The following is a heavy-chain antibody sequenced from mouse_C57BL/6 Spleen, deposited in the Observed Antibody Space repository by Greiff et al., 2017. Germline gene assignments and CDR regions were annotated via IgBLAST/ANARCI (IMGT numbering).Heavy chain of an antibody. CDR2: IYPGDGDT. Sequence: LQQSGPELVKPGASVKISCKASGYAFSSSWMNWVKQRPGKGLEWIGRIYPGDGDTNYNGKFKGKATLTADKSSSTAYMQLSSLTSEDSAVYFCANLYDYDAYWGQGTLVTVSA. D-gene: IGHD2-4*01. J-gene: IGHJ3*01. CDR3: ANLYDYDAY. CDR1: GYAFSSSW. V-gene: IGHV1-82*01.